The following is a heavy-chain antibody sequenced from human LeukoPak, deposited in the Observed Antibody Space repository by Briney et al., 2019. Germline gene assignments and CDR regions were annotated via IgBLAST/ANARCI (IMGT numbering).Heavy chain of an antibody. Sequence: SVKVSCKASGGTFSSYAISWVRQAPGQELEGMGGIIPIFGTANYAQKFQGRVTITADKSTSTAYMELSSLRSEDTAVYYCARDSYSSSSQNTYYFDYYFDYWGQGTLVTVSS. CDR1: GGTFSSYA. D-gene: IGHD6-6*01. J-gene: IGHJ4*02. CDR3: ARDSYSSSSQNTYYFDYYFDY. V-gene: IGHV1-69*06. CDR2: IIPIFGTA.